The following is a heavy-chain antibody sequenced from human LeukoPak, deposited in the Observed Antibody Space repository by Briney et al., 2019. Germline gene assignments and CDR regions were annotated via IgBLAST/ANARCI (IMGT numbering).Heavy chain of an antibody. CDR2: ISSSGGST. CDR3: AKVSYYDSSGYYDY. Sequence: GGSLRLSCAASGFTFSSYAMSWVRQAPGKGLEWVSAISSSGGSTYYADSVKGRFTISRDNSKNTLYLQMNSLRAEDTAVYYCAKVSYYDSSGYYDYWGQGTLVTVSS. CDR1: GFTFSSYA. J-gene: IGHJ4*02. V-gene: IGHV3-23*01. D-gene: IGHD3-22*01.